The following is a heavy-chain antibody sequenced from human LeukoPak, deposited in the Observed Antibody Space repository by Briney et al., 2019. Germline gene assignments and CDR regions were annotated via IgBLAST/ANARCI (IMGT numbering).Heavy chain of an antibody. V-gene: IGHV3-53*01. Sequence: SGGSLRLSCAASGFTVRSSYMSWVRRAPGKGLEWVSVIYSGGSPDYADSAKGRFTISTDNSKNTLYLQMNSLRVEDTAVYYCARDGADNSGYYFGSLWGQGTVVTVSS. CDR3: ARDGADNSGYYFGSL. J-gene: IGHJ3*01. CDR1: GFTVRSSY. D-gene: IGHD3-22*01. CDR2: IYSGGSP.